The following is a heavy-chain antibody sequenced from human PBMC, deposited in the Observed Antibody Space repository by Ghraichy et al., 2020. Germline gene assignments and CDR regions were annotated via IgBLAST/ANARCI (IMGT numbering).Heavy chain of an antibody. CDR3: ARDFLYDSSGPVGYVGMDV. V-gene: IGHV3-7*01. J-gene: IGHJ6*02. CDR1: GFTFSSYW. D-gene: IGHD3-22*01. CDR2: IKQDGSEK. Sequence: GGSLRLSCAASGFTFSSYWMSWVRQAPGKGLEWVANIKQDGSEKYYVDSVKGRFTISRDNAKNSLYLQMNSLRAEDTAVYYCARDFLYDSSGPVGYVGMDVWGQGTTVTVSS.